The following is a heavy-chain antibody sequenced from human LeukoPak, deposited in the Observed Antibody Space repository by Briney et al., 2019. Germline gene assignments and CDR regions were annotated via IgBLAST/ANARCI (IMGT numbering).Heavy chain of an antibody. Sequence: TSETLSLTCAVSGYSISSGYYWGWIRQPPGKRQEWIGSFYHGGRTHYNPSLKSRVTVSVDTSKNQFSLKLSSVTAADTAVYYCARPDQRGYTYGYSAFDIWGQGTMVTVSS. D-gene: IGHD5-18*01. J-gene: IGHJ3*02. CDR1: GYSISSGYY. CDR2: FYHGGRT. V-gene: IGHV4-38-2*01. CDR3: ARPDQRGYTYGYSAFDI.